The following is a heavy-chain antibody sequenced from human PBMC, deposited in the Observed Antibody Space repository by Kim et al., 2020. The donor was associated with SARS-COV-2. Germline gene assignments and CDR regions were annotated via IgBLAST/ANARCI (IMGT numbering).Heavy chain of an antibody. Sequence: SETLSLTCAVYDGSLSGYYWTWLRQPPGKGLEWIGEINHGGSTNYNSSLKSRVTISLDTSKNQFSLSLNFVTAADTAVYYCTRGGYSYAHEYWVQGSLVT. D-gene: IGHD5-18*01. CDR1: DGSLSGYY. CDR3: TRGGYSYAHEY. J-gene: IGHJ4*02. CDR2: INHGGST. V-gene: IGHV4-34*01.